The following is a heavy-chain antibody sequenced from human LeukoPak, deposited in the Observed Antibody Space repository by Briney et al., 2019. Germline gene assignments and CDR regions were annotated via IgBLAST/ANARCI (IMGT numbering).Heavy chain of an antibody. CDR2: INPNSGGT. J-gene: IGHJ6*03. CDR1: GYTFTSYY. D-gene: IGHD6-6*01. CDR3: ARGRRSSSSGYYYYYMDV. Sequence: ASVKVSCKASGYTFTSYYMHWVRQAPGQGLEWMGWINPNSGGTNYAQKFQGRVTMTRDTSISTAYMELSSLRSEDTAVYYCARGRRSSSSGYYYYYMDVWGKGTTVTVSS. V-gene: IGHV1-2*02.